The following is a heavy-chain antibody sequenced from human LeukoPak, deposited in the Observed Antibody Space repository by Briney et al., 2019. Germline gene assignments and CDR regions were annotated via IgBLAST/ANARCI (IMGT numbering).Heavy chain of an antibody. Sequence: SGTLSLTCAVSGGSISSNNWWGWVRQPPGKGLEWIGEIYHSGSPNYNPSLKSRVTISVDKSRNHFSLNLSSVTAADTAVYYCARVNVNNWHSCDYWGQGTLVTVSS. J-gene: IGHJ4*02. V-gene: IGHV4-4*02. CDR1: GGSISSNNW. D-gene: IGHD1-1*01. CDR3: ARVNVNNWHSCDY. CDR2: IYHSGSP.